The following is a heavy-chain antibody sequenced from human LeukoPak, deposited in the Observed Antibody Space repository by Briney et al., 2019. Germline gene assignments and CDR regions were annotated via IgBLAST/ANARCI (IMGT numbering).Heavy chain of an antibody. CDR2: IYYSGST. CDR1: GGSISSYY. CDR3: ARLRIPARYCSSTSCYELDY. D-gene: IGHD2-2*01. V-gene: IGHV4-59*08. J-gene: IGHJ4*02. Sequence: SDTLSLTCTVSGGSISSYYWSWIRQPPGKGLEWIGYIYYSGSTNYNPSLKSRVTISVDTSKNQFSLKLSSVTAADTAVYYCARLRIPARYCSSTSCYELDYWGQGTLVTVSS.